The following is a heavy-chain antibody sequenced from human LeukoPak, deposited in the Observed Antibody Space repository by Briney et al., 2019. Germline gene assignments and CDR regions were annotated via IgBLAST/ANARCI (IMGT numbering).Heavy chain of an antibody. CDR1: GFTFSSYA. CDR2: ISGDGDGT. CDR3: AKRYYCSSTICHGFDY. J-gene: IGHJ4*02. V-gene: IGHV3-23*01. D-gene: IGHD2-2*01. Sequence: GGSLRLSCAASGFTFSSYAMSWVRQAPGKGLEWVSAISGDGDGTYYADSVKGRFTISRDNSKNTLYLQMNSLGAEDTALYYCAKRYYCSSTICHGFDYWGQGTLVTVSS.